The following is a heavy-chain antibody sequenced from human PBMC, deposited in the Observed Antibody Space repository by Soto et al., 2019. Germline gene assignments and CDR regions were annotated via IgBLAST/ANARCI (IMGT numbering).Heavy chain of an antibody. CDR1: GGTFSSYA. Sequence: QVQLVQSGAEVKKPGSSVKVSCKASGGTFSSYAISWVRQAPGQGLEWMGGIIPIFGTANYAQKFQGRVTITADKSTSTAYMELSSLRSEDTAVYYCVQYYYDSSGYDYYYYGMDVWGQGTKVTVSS. V-gene: IGHV1-69*06. J-gene: IGHJ6*02. CDR3: VQYYYDSSGYDYYYYGMDV. CDR2: IIPIFGTA. D-gene: IGHD3-22*01.